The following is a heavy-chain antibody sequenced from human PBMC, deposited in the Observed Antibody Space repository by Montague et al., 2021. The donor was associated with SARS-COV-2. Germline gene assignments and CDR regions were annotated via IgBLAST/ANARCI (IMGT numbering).Heavy chain of an antibody. CDR2: IYYSGST. J-gene: IGHJ4*02. V-gene: IGHV4-39*07. D-gene: IGHD3-3*01. Sequence: SETLSLTCTVSGGSISSSSYYWGWIRQPPGKGLEWIGSIYYSGSTYYNPSLKSRVTISVDTSENQFSLKLSSVTAADTAVYYCARDLLVWLSVEGSFDYWGQGTLVTVSS. CDR3: ARDLLVWLSVEGSFDY. CDR1: GGSISSSSYY.